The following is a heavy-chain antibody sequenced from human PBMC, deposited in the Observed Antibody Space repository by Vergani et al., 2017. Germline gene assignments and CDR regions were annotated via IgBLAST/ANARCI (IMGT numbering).Heavy chain of an antibody. V-gene: IGHV4-61*02. J-gene: IGHJ4*02. D-gene: IGHD3-16*02. CDR1: GGSISSGSYY. Sequence: QVQLQESGPGLVKPSQTLSLTCTVSGGSISSGSYYWSWIRQPAGKGLEWIGRIYTSGSTNYNPSLKSRVTMSVDTSKNQFSLKLSSLTAADTAIYFCASIARAPTRRNPPPDYWGQGILVTVSS. CDR3: ASIARAPTRRNPPPDY. CDR2: IYTSGST.